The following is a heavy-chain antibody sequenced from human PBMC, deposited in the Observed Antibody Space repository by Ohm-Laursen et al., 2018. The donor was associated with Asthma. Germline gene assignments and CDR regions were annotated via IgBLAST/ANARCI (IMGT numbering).Heavy chain of an antibody. D-gene: IGHD3-10*01. J-gene: IGHJ4*02. CDR1: GFTFSDYY. CDR2: ISTSGSTI. Sequence: SLRLSCAASGFTFSDYYMSWIRQAPGKGLEWISYISTSGSTIYYADSVKGRFTISRDNAKNSLYLQMNSLRAEDTALYYCAKDIGFRELFFYYFDYWGQGTLVTVSS. CDR3: AKDIGFRELFFYYFDY. V-gene: IGHV3-11*01.